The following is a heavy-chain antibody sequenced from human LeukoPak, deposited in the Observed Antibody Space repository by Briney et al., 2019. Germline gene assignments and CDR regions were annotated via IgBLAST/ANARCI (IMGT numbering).Heavy chain of an antibody. CDR2: ISSSSSTI. D-gene: IGHD6-13*01. V-gene: IGHV3-48*01. CDR3: ARDWAGQQPDS. CDR1: GFTFSSYS. Sequence: PGGSLRLSCAASGFTFSSYSMNWVGQAPGKGLEWVSYISSSSSTIYYADSVKGRFTISRDNAKNSLYLQMNSLRAEDTAVYYCARDWAGQQPDSWGQGTLVTVSS. J-gene: IGHJ4*02.